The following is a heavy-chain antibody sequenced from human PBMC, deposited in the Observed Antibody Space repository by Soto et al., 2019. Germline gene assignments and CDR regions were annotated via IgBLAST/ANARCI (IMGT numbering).Heavy chain of an antibody. Sequence: GASVKVSCKASGGTFSSYAISWVRQAPGQGLEWTGGIIPIFGTANYAQKFQGRVTITADESTSTAYMELSSLRSEDTAVYYCASEPIPVHPYYYYYGMDVWGQGTTVTVSS. CDR1: GGTFSSYA. CDR2: IIPIFGTA. D-gene: IGHD3-10*01. V-gene: IGHV1-69*13. CDR3: ASEPIPVHPYYYYYGMDV. J-gene: IGHJ6*02.